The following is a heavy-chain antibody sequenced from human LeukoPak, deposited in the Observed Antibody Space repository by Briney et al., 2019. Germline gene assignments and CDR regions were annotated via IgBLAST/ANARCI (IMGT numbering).Heavy chain of an antibody. CDR3: ARPSWGGERGAWDY. V-gene: IGHV1-69*01. D-gene: IGHD3-16*01. CDR2: IIPIFGTA. J-gene: IGHJ4*02. Sequence: SVKVSCKASGGTFSSYAISWVRQAPGQGLEWMGGIIPIFGTASYAQEFQGRVTITADESTSTAYMELSSLRSEDTAVYYCARPSWGGERGAWDYWGQGTLVTVSS. CDR1: GGTFSSYA.